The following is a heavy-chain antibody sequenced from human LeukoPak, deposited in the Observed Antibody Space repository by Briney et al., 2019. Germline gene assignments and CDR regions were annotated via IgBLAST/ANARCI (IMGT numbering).Heavy chain of an antibody. Sequence: SETLSLTCTVSGGSISSYYWSWIRQPPGKGLEWIGYIYYSGSTNYNPSLKSRVTISVDTSKKQFSLKLRSVTAADTAVYYCATFVTTVVTPASDRYFDLWGRGTLVTVSS. V-gene: IGHV4-59*08. CDR2: IYYSGST. CDR3: ATFVTTVVTPASDRYFDL. CDR1: GGSISSYY. D-gene: IGHD4-23*01. J-gene: IGHJ2*01.